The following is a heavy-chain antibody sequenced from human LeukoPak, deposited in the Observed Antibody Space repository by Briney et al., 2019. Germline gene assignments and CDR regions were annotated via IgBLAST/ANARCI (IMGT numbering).Heavy chain of an antibody. CDR1: EGTFSSYA. J-gene: IGHJ6*02. CDR2: IIPIFGTA. D-gene: IGHD3-10*01. CDR3: ARDGSGNPTYYYGMDV. V-gene: IGHV1-69*06. Sequence: GSSVKVSCKASEGTFSSYAISWVRQAPGQGLEWMGGIIPIFGTANYAQKCQGRVTITADKSTSTAYMELSSLRSEDTAVYYCARDGSGNPTYYYGMDVWGQGTTVTVSS.